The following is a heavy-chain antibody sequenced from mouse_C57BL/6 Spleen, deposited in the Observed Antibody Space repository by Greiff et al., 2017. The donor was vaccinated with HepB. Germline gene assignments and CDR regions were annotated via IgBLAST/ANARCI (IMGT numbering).Heavy chain of an antibody. J-gene: IGHJ2*01. CDR1: GYTFTSYG. CDR3: ARWNSNYYGSSYSDY. D-gene: IGHD1-1*01. CDR2: IYPRSGNT. V-gene: IGHV1-81*01. Sequence: QVQLQQSGAELARPGASVKLSCKASGYTFTSYGISWVKQRTGQGLEWIGEIYPRSGNTYYNEKFKGKATLTAEKSSSTAYMELRSLTSEDSAVYFCARWNSNYYGSSYSDYWGQGTTLTVSS.